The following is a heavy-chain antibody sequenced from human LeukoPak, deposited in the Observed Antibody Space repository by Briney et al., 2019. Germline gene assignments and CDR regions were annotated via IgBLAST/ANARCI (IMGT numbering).Heavy chain of an antibody. V-gene: IGHV3-23*01. CDR1: GFTFSSYA. CDR3: AKADDILTGYYKGLFDY. Sequence: GGSLRLSCAASGFTFSSYAMSWVRQAPGKGLEWVSAISGSGGSTYYADSVEGRFTISRDNSKNTLYLQVNSLRAEDTAVYYCAKADDILTGYYKGLFDYWGQGTLVTVSS. D-gene: IGHD3-9*01. CDR2: ISGSGGST. J-gene: IGHJ4*02.